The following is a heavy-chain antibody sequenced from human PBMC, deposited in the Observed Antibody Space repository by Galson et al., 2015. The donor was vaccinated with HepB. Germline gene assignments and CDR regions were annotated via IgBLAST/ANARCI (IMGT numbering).Heavy chain of an antibody. CDR2: IWYDGSNK. CDR3: AKDMDTAMVSDAFDI. V-gene: IGHV3-33*06. Sequence: SLRLSCAASGFTFSGYGMHWVRQAPGKGLEWVAVIWYDGSNKYYADSVKGRFTISRDNSKNTLYLQMNSLRAEDTAVYYCAKDMDTAMVSDAFDIWGQGTMVTVSS. J-gene: IGHJ3*02. CDR1: GFTFSGYG. D-gene: IGHD5-18*01.